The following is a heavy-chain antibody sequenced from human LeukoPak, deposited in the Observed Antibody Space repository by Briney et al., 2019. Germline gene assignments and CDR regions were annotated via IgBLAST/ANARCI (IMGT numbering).Heavy chain of an antibody. Sequence: PSETLSLTCTVSGSSIRHYYWSWIRQPPGKGLEWIGYIYYSGSTNYNPSLKSRVTISVDTSKSQFSLKLSSVTAADTAVYYCARSRGYSYGYFDYWGQGTLVTVSS. CDR3: ARSRGYSYGYFDY. J-gene: IGHJ4*02. D-gene: IGHD5-18*01. V-gene: IGHV4-59*08. CDR2: IYYSGST. CDR1: GSSIRHYY.